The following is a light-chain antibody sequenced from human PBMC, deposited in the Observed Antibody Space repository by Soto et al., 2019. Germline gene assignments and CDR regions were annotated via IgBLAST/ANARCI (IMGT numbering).Light chain of an antibody. CDR1: QSISNF. V-gene: IGKV1-17*01. CDR2: AAS. CDR3: QQYDSYPYT. Sequence: DIQMTQSPSSLSASVGDRVTITCRASQSISNFLNWYQQKPGKAPKLLIYAASSLRSGVPSRFSGSGSGTEFTLTISSLEPDDFATYYCQQYDSYPYTLGQGTKVDI. J-gene: IGKJ2*01.